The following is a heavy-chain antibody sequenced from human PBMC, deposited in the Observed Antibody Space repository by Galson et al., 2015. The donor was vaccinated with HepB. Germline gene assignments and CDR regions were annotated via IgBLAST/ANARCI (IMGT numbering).Heavy chain of an antibody. D-gene: IGHD3-3*01. Sequence: SVKVSCKASGYTFTDYAISWVRQAPGQGLEWMGWISVYNDKTIYAQKFQGRVTMTTDTSTNTAYIELGSLRSDDTAVYYCARDRGYDFWNGHYDPFDYWGQGTLVTVSS. CDR3: ARDRGYDFWNGHYDPFDY. CDR1: GYTFTDYA. V-gene: IGHV1-18*01. CDR2: ISVYNDKT. J-gene: IGHJ4*02.